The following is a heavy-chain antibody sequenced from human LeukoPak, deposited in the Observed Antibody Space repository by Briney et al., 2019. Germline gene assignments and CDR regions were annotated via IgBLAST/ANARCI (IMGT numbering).Heavy chain of an antibody. CDR3: ARGGTFDWLTS. CDR2: INPNSGGT. CDR1: GYTFTGYF. V-gene: IGHV1-2*02. Sequence: ASVKVSCKASGYTFTGYFVHWLRQAPGQGLEWMGWINPNSGGTIYAQKFQGRVTMTRDTSISTAYMELSRLTSDDTAVYYCARGGTFDWLTSWGQGTLVTVSS. D-gene: IGHD3-16*01. J-gene: IGHJ5*01.